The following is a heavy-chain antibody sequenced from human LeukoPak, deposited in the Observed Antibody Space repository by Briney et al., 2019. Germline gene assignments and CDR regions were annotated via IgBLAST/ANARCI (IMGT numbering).Heavy chain of an antibody. V-gene: IGHV1-69*06. D-gene: IGHD3-10*01. CDR1: GGTFSSYA. Sequence: ASVKVSCKASGGTFSSYAISWVRQAPGQGLAWMGGIIPIFGTANYAQKFQGRVTITADKSTSTAYMELSSLRSEDTAVYYCAGYGSGSYLPYYFDYWGQGTLVTVSS. CDR3: AGYGSGSYLPYYFDY. CDR2: IIPIFGTA. J-gene: IGHJ4*02.